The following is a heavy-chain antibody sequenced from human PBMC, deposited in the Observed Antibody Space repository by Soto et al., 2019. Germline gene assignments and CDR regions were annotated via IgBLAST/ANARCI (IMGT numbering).Heavy chain of an antibody. CDR3: ERTAAAGKYYYGMDV. V-gene: IGHV4-4*02. Sequence: ASETLSLTCAVSGGSISSSNYWSWVRQPPGMGLEWIGEIYHSGTTHYNPSLKSRVIISVDKSKNQFSLNLNSVTDADTAMYYCERTAAAGKYYYGMDVWGQGTTVTVSS. CDR1: GGSISSSNY. J-gene: IGHJ6*02. D-gene: IGHD6-13*01. CDR2: IYHSGTT.